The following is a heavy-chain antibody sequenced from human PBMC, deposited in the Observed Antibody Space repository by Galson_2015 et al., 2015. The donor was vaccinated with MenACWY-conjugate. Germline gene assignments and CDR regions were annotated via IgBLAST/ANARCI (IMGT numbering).Heavy chain of an antibody. CDR1: GFTFSSYD. J-gene: IGHJ4*02. V-gene: IGHV3-48*03. CDR2: ISNSGSTI. Sequence: SLRLSCAASGFTFSSYDMNWVRQAPGKGLEWVSYISNSGSTIYYADSVEGRFTISRDNAKNSLYLQMNSLRAEDTAVYYCAREGAARPFDYWGQGTLVTVSS. CDR3: AREGAARPFDY. D-gene: IGHD6-6*01.